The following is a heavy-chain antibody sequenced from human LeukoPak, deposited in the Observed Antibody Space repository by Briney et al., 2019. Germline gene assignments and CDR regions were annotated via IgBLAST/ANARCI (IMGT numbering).Heavy chain of an antibody. V-gene: IGHV3-30*18. CDR2: ISYDGSNK. J-gene: IGHJ3*02. D-gene: IGHD3-22*01. CDR1: GFTFSSYG. Sequence: GRSLRLSCAASGFTFSSYGMHWVRQAPGKGLEWVAVISYDGSNKYYADSVKGRFTISRDNSKNTLYLQMNSLRAEDTAVYYCAKGHTYYDSSGYSDNAFDIWGQGTMVTVSS. CDR3: AKGHTYYDSSGYSDNAFDI.